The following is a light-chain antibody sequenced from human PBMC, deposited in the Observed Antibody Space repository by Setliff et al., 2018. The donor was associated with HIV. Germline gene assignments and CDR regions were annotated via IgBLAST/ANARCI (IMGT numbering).Light chain of an antibody. J-gene: IGLJ2*01. Sequence: QSALTQPASVSGSPGQSITISCTGTSGDVGRYNLVSWYQQQPGKPPKLMIYQASKRPSGVSNRFSGSKSGTSASLVISGLQSDDEADYYCAAWDDSLNVIFGGGTKVTVL. CDR2: QAS. CDR1: SGDVGRYNL. V-gene: IGLV2-14*02. CDR3: AAWDDSLNVI.